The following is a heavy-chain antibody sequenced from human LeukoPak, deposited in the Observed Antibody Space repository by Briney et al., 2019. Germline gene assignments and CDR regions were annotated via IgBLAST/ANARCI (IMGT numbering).Heavy chain of an antibody. CDR2: ISSSSSYI. Sequence: GGSLRLSCAASGFTFSSYSMNWVRQAPGKGLEWVSSISSSSSYIYYADSVKGRFTISRDNAKNSLHLQMNSLRAEDTAVYYCARRHFTRDGSFDYWGQGTLVTVSS. J-gene: IGHJ4*02. D-gene: IGHD3-10*01. CDR3: ARRHFTRDGSFDY. CDR1: GFTFSSYS. V-gene: IGHV3-21*01.